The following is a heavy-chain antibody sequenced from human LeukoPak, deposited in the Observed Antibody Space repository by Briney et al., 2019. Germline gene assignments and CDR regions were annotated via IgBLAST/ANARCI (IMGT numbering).Heavy chain of an antibody. D-gene: IGHD6-13*01. CDR2: ISSSSSYI. CDR3: AGGYSSSWYRFDP. J-gene: IGHJ5*02. CDR1: GFSFSVYG. V-gene: IGHV3-21*01. Sequence: TGGSLRLSCAASGFSFSVYGMNWVRQAPGKGLEWVSSISSSSSYIYYADSVKGRFTISRDNAKNSLYLQMNSLRAEDTAVYYCAGGYSSSWYRFDPWGQGTLVTVSS.